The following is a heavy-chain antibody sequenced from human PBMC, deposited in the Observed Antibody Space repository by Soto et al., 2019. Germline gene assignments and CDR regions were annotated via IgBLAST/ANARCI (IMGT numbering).Heavy chain of an antibody. CDR1: GFPFSRHG. D-gene: IGHD1-26*01. CDR3: GKDSGADY. J-gene: IGHJ4*02. V-gene: IGHV3-30*18. CDR2: ISYDGSNQ. Sequence: QVQLVESGGGVVQPGRSLRLSCAASGFPFSRHGMYWVRQAPGKGLEWVARISYDGSNQLYGDSVKGRFTISRDNSKNTLYLQMNSLRSEDTAVYYCGKDSGADYWGQGTLVTVSS.